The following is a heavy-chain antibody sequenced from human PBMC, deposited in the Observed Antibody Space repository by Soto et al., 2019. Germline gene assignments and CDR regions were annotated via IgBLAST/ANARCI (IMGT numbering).Heavy chain of an antibody. V-gene: IGHV3-48*01. D-gene: IGHD6-19*01. CDR3: ARVGIAVAGTGKFYYMDV. CDR1: GFTFSSYS. J-gene: IGHJ6*03. Sequence: GGSLRLSFAASGFTFSSYSMNWVRQAPGKGLEWVSYISSSSSTIYYADSGKGRFTISRDNAKNSLYLQMNSLRAEDTAVYYCARVGIAVAGTGKFYYMDVWGKGTTVTVSS. CDR2: ISSSSSTI.